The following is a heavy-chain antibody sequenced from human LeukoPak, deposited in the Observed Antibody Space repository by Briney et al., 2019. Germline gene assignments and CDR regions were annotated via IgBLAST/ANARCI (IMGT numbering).Heavy chain of an antibody. V-gene: IGHV1-2*02. Sequence: ASVKVSCKASGYTFAGYYMHWVRQAPGQGLEWMGWINPNSGGTNYAQKFQGRVTMTRDTSISTAYMELSRLRSDDTAVYYCAREIGYYYDSSGRYAADYWGQGTLVTVSS. D-gene: IGHD3-22*01. CDR1: GYTFAGYY. CDR3: AREIGYYYDSSGRYAADY. CDR2: INPNSGGT. J-gene: IGHJ4*02.